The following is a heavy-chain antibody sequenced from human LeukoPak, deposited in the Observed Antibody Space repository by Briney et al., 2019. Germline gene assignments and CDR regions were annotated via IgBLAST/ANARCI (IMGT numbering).Heavy chain of an antibody. V-gene: IGHV3-7*03. Sequence: PGGSLRLSCEASGFIFSSYWMSWVRQAPGKGLEWVANIKQDGTEKYYVDSVKGRFTISRDNAKNSLYLQMNSLRAEDTAVYYCARDLEDFGGWYPLFDYWGQGTLVTVSS. D-gene: IGHD6-19*01. CDR2: IKQDGTEK. CDR3: ARDLEDFGGWYPLFDY. CDR1: GFIFSSYW. J-gene: IGHJ4*02.